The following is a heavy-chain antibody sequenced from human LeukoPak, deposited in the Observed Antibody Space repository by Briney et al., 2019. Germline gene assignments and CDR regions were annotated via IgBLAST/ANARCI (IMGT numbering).Heavy chain of an antibody. CDR3: AREKRYDDSDY. J-gene: IGHJ4*02. D-gene: IGHD5-12*01. CDR1: GFTFSDYW. Sequence: GGSLRLSCAASGFTFSDYWMHWVRQAPGKGLVWVSRINGDGSRTGYADSVKGRITISRDNAKNTLHLQMNSLRAEDTSVYYCAREKRYDDSDYWGQGTLVTVSS. V-gene: IGHV3-74*01. CDR2: INGDGSRT.